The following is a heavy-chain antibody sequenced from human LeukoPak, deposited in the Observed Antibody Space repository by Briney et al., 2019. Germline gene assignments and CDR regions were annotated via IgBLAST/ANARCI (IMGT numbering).Heavy chain of an antibody. CDR3: ARDRIVVVPAAHYFDY. CDR1: GFTFSSYS. CDR2: ISSSSSYI. D-gene: IGHD2-2*01. Sequence: KPGGSLRLSCAASGFTFSSYSMNWVRQAPGKGLEWVSSISSSSSYIYYADSVKGRFTISRDNAKNSLYLQMNSLRAEDTAVYYCARDRIVVVPAAHYFDYWGQETLVTVSS. J-gene: IGHJ4*02. V-gene: IGHV3-21*01.